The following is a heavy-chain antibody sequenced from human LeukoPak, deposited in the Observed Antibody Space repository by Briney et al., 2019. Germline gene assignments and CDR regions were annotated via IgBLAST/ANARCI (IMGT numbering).Heavy chain of an antibody. CDR2: VHPGNSET. V-gene: IGHV5-51*01. D-gene: IGHD1-26*01. CDR1: GYGFASFW. J-gene: IGHJ3*02. Sequence: GESLKISCKGSGYGFASFWIGWVRQMPGKGLEWMAIVHPGNSETRYSPSFQGQVTISADKSISTAYLQWSSLKASDTAMYYCARHPTGATDAFDIWGQGTMVTVSS. CDR3: ARHPTGATDAFDI.